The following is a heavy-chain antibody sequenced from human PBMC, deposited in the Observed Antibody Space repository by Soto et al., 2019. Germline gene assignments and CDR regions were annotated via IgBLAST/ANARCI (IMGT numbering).Heavy chain of an antibody. CDR3: ARVRDTSGYHYYFDY. CDR2: IYYSGST. CDR1: GGSISSYY. V-gene: IGHV4-59*01. D-gene: IGHD3-9*01. Sequence: SETLSLTCTVSGGSISSYYWSWIRQPPGKGLEWIGYIYYSGSTNYNPSLKSRVTISADTSKNQFSLKLSSVTAADTAMYFCARVRDTSGYHYYFDYWGQGSLVTVSS. J-gene: IGHJ4*02.